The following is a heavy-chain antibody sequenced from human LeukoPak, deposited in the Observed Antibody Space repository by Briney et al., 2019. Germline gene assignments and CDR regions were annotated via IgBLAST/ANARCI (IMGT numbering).Heavy chain of an antibody. CDR2: IYTSGST. CDR3: ARDYSGSYSNWFDP. J-gene: IGHJ5*02. V-gene: IGHV4-4*07. CDR1: GGSISSYY. Sequence: SGTLSLTCTVSGGSISSYYWSWIRQPAGKGLEWIGRIYTSGSTNYNPSLKSRVTMSVDTSKNQFSLKLSSVTAADTAVYYCARDYSGSYSNWFDPWGQGTLVTVSS. D-gene: IGHD1-26*01.